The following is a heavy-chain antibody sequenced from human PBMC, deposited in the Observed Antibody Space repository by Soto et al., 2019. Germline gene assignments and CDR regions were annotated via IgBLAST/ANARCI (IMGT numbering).Heavy chain of an antibody. CDR1: GFTFSSSW. J-gene: IGHJ6*03. Sequence: PGGSLRLSCAASGFTFSSSWMHWVRQAPGKGLVWVSRVSGDGSSIGYADSVKGRFTISRDNAKNSLYLQMNSLRAEDTALYYCAKDVNYYYYMDVWGKGTTVTVSS. V-gene: IGHV3-74*01. CDR3: AKDVNYYYYMDV. CDR2: VSGDGSSI.